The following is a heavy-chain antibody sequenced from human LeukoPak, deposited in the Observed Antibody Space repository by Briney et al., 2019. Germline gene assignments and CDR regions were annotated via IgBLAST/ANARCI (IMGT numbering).Heavy chain of an antibody. V-gene: IGHV4-39*01. J-gene: IGHJ4*02. CDR1: GGSISSSSYY. CDR2: IYYSGST. D-gene: IGHD6-6*01. CDR3: GLTYSSSSKFDY. Sequence: VKPSETLSLTCTVSGGSISSSSYYWGWIRQPPGKGLEWIGSIYYSGSTYYNPSLKSRVTISVDTPKNQFSLKLSSVTATDTAVYYCGLTYSSSSKFDYWGQGTLVTVSS.